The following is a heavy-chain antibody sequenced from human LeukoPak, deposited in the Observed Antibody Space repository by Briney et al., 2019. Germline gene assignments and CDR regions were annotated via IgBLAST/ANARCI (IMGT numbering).Heavy chain of an antibody. V-gene: IGHV4-39*01. CDR2: IYYSGST. Sequence: PSETLPLTCTVSGGSISSSSYYWGWIRQPPGKGLEWIGSIYYSGSTYYNPSLKSRVTISVDTSKNQFSLKLSSVTAADTAVYYCATPYGRWLVRYDYWGQGTLVTVSS. CDR1: GGSISSSSYY. D-gene: IGHD6-19*01. CDR3: ATPYGRWLVRYDY. J-gene: IGHJ4*02.